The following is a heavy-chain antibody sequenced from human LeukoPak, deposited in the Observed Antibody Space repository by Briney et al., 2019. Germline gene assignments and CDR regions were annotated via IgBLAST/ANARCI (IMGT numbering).Heavy chain of an antibody. CDR3: ARVGYSGYDYDY. Sequence: GGSLRLSCEASGFPFSSYAMSWVRQAPGKGLEWVSVISGSGDSTYYADSVEGRCTSSRDNSKDALYLQMNSLRAEDTSVYYCARVGYSGYDYDYWGQGTLVTVSS. CDR1: GFPFSSYA. D-gene: IGHD5-12*01. CDR2: ISGSGDST. J-gene: IGHJ4*02. V-gene: IGHV3-23*01.